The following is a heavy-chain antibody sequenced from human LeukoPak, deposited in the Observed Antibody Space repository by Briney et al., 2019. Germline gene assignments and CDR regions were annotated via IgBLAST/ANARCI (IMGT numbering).Heavy chain of an antibody. CDR3: AKGKGHYYYYMDV. CDR2: IRYDGSNK. Sequence: GGSLRLSCAASGFTFSSYGMHWVRQAPGKGLEWVAFIRYDGSNKYYADSVKGRFTISRDNSKNTLYLQMNSLRAEDTAVYYCAKGKGHYYYYMDVWGKGTTVTVSS. CDR1: GFTFSSYG. V-gene: IGHV3-30*02. J-gene: IGHJ6*03.